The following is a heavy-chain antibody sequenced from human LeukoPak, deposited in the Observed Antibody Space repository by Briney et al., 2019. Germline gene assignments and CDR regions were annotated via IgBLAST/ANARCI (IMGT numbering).Heavy chain of an antibody. CDR2: LSNDGTIT. J-gene: IGHJ4*02. Sequence: GGSLRLSCAASGFTFSGYWMLWVRQAPGKGLVWVSRLSNDGTITDYADSVRGRFIISRDNAKNTLYLQMNSLRADDTAVYYCGKDYWGSVDYWGQGTLVTVSS. CDR3: GKDYWGSVDY. CDR1: GFTFSGYW. D-gene: IGHD7-27*01. V-gene: IGHV3-74*01.